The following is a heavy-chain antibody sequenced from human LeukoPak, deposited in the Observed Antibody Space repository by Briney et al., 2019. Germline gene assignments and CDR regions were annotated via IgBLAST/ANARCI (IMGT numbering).Heavy chain of an antibody. CDR1: GYTFTSYD. Sequence: ASVKVSCKASGYTFTSYDINWVRQATGQGLEWMGWMNPNSGNTGYAQKFQGRVTITRNTSISAAYMELSSLRSEDTAVYYCTLGASDAFDIWGQGTMVTVSS. J-gene: IGHJ3*02. D-gene: IGHD4-17*01. V-gene: IGHV1-8*03. CDR2: MNPNSGNT. CDR3: TLGASDAFDI.